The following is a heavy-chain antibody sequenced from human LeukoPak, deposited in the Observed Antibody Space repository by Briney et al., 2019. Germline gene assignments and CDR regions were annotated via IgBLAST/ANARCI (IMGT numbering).Heavy chain of an antibody. D-gene: IGHD2-2*02. V-gene: IGHV3-23*01. Sequence: GGSLRLSCAASGFTLSSYAMSWVRQAPGKGLEWVSAISGSGGSTYYADSVRGRFTISRDNSKNTLYLQMNSLRAEDTAVYYCAKGVPKREYCSSTSCYKVYYFDYWGQGTLVTVSS. CDR3: AKGVPKREYCSSTSCYKVYYFDY. CDR1: GFTLSSYA. CDR2: ISGSGGST. J-gene: IGHJ4*02.